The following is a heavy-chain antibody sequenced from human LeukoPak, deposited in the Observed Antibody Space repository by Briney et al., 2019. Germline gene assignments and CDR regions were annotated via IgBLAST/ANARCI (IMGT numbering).Heavy chain of an antibody. D-gene: IGHD4-11*01. CDR3: ATTLLSSNPFDY. Sequence: ASVKVSCKASGYTFTSYAMHWVRQAPGQRLEWMGWINAGNGNTKYSQKFQGRVTITRDTSASTAYMELSSLRSEDTAVYYCATTLLSSNPFDYWGQGTLVTVSS. J-gene: IGHJ4*02. CDR2: INAGNGNT. CDR1: GYTFTSYA. V-gene: IGHV1-3*01.